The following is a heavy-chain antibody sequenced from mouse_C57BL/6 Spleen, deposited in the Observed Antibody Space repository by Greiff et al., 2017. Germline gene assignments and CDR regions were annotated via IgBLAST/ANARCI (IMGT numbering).Heavy chain of an antibody. CDR1: GYTFTSYW. V-gene: IGHV1-64*01. CDR2: IHPNSGST. D-gene: IGHD3-3*01. CDR3: ARGAGRAMDY. Sequence: QVQLKQSGAELVKPGASVKLSCKASGYTFTSYWMHWVKQRPGQGLEWIGMIHPNSGSTNYNEKFKSKATLTVDKSSSTAYMQRSSLTSEDSAVYYCARGAGRAMDYGGQGTSVTVSS. J-gene: IGHJ4*01.